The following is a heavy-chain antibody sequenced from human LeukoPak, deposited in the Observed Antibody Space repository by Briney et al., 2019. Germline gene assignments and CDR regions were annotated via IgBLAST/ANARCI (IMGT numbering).Heavy chain of an antibody. CDR2: IYTSGST. V-gene: IGHV4-4*07. J-gene: IGHJ6*02. Sequence: SETLSLTCTVSGGSISSYYWSWIRQPAGKGLEWIGRIYTSGSTNYNPSLKSRVTMSVDTSKNQFSQKLSSVTAADTAVYYCARDYAPRSTSSYGMDVWGQGTTVTVSS. CDR1: GGSISSYY. CDR3: ARDYAPRSTSSYGMDV. D-gene: IGHD2-2*01.